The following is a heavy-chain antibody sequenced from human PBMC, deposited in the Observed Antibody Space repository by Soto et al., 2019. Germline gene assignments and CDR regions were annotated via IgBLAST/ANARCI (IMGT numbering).Heavy chain of an antibody. CDR2: IYYSGST. J-gene: IGHJ6*02. CDR1: GGSFSGYY. V-gene: IGHV4-34*01. D-gene: IGHD3-10*01. Sequence: SETLSLTCAVYGGSFSGYYWSWIRQPPGKGLEWIGSIYYSGSTYYNPSLKSRVTISVDTSKNQFSLKLSSVTAADTAVYYCARTGSGSYSTSYYYYGMDVWGQGTTVTVSS. CDR3: ARTGSGSYSTSYYYYGMDV.